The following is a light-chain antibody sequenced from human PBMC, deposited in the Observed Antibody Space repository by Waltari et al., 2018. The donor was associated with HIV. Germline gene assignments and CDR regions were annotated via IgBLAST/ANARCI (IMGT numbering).Light chain of an antibody. V-gene: IGKV1-9*01. J-gene: IGKJ5*01. CDR3: QHLNNYFPIT. Sequence: DIQLIQSPNFLSASVGDRVTFTCRASQGISSYLACYQQKSARDPKLLIYAASTLQYGVPSRFSGSRSATEFTLTISSLQHEEFATYYCQHLNNYFPITFGQGTRLEI. CDR1: QGISSY. CDR2: AAS.